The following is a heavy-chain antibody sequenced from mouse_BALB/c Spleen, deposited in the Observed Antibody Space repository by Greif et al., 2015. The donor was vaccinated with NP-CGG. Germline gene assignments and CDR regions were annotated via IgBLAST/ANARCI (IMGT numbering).Heavy chain of an antibody. J-gene: IGHJ4*01. Sequence: QVQLQQSGPGLVQPSQSLSITCTVSGFSLTSYGVHWVRQSPGKGLEWLGVIWSGGSTDYNAAFISRLSISKDNSKSQVFFKMNSLQANDTAIYYCARNWRYSSGYAMDYWGQGTSVTVSS. CDR3: ARNWRYSSGYAMDY. D-gene: IGHD3-1*01. V-gene: IGHV2-2*02. CDR1: GFSLTSYG. CDR2: IWSGGST.